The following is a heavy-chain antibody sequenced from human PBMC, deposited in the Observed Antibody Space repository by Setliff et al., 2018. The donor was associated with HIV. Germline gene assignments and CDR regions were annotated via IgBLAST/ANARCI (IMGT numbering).Heavy chain of an antibody. CDR2: IWYDGSKK. V-gene: IGHV3-30*02. D-gene: IGHD1-1*01. CDR1: GFTFSSYG. Sequence: GGSLRLSCAASGFTFSSYGMHWVRQAPGKGLEWVAAIWYDGSKKYYADSVKGRFTISRDNSKNTLYLQLSSMRAEDTAVYYCAKDEYADDEGPHRYFDYWGQGTLVTVSS. CDR3: AKDEYADDEGPHRYFDY. J-gene: IGHJ4*02.